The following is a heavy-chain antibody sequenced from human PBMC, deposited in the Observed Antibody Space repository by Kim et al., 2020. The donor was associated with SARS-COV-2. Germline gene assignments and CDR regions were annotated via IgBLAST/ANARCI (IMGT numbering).Heavy chain of an antibody. J-gene: IGHJ4*02. D-gene: IGHD3-22*01. CDR3: ARLEYYYDSSGYCLY. CDR1: GYSFTSYW. Sequence: GESLKISCKGSGYSFTSYWISWVRQMPGKGLEWMGRIDPSDSYTNYSPSFQGHVTIPADKSISTAYLQWSSLKASDTAMYYCARLEYYYDSSGYCLYWGQGTLVTVSS. V-gene: IGHV5-10-1*01. CDR2: IDPSDSYT.